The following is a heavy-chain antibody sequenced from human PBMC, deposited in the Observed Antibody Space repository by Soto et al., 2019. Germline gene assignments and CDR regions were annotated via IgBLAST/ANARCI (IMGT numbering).Heavy chain of an antibody. V-gene: IGHV1-18*01. Sequence: QVHLVQSGAEVKKPGASVKVSCQGSGYAFTTYGITWVRQAPGQGLEWMGWISAHNGNTNYAQKLQGRVTVTRDPSTSTAYLELRSLRYDDTAVYYCARWRYGDYWGQGALVTVSS. J-gene: IGHJ4*02. CDR3: ARWRYGDY. CDR1: GYAFTTYG. CDR2: ISAHNGNT. D-gene: IGHD1-1*01.